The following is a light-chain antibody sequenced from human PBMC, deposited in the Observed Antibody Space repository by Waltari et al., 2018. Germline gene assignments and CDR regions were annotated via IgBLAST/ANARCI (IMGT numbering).Light chain of an antibody. Sequence: QTVVTQEPSLSVSPGGTVTLTCALRSDSVSTTSYVSLYQQTPGQAPRTPVKKIKSRPSGVPDRFSCSILWNKAALTITGAQADDESDYYCLVYMGSGIWVFGGGTKLTVL. CDR3: LVYMGSGIWV. J-gene: IGLJ3*02. CDR1: SDSVSTTSY. CDR2: KIK. V-gene: IGLV8-61*01.